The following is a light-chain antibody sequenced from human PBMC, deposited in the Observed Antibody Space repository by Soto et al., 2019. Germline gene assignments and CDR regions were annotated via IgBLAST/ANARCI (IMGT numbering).Light chain of an antibody. CDR2: SAS. CDR1: QGISTY. CDR3: QKYDSAPET. J-gene: IGKJ1*01. V-gene: IGKV1-27*01. Sequence: IQMTQSPSSLSASVGDRVTITCRASQGISTYLAWYQQKPGKVPKVLIYSASTLQSGVPSRFRGSGSGTDFTLTISSLQPEDVATYYCQKYDSAPETFGQGTKVDIK.